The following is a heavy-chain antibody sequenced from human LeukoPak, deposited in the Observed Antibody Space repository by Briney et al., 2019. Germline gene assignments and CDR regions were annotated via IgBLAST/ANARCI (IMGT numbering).Heavy chain of an antibody. CDR1: GYTFNIYG. CDR3: ARGGYGNYFDY. D-gene: IGHD5-12*01. J-gene: IGHJ4*02. V-gene: IGHV1-18*01. Sequence: GAXVXXXCKXXGYTFNIYGISWVRQAPGQGLNWMGWISVHNANTYYAQNLQGRVTMTTDTSTTTVYMELRSLTSDDTAVYYCARGGYGNYFDYWGQGTLVTVSS. CDR2: ISVHNANT.